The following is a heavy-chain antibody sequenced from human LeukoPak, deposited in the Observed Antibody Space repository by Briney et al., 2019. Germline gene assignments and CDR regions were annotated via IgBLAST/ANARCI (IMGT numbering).Heavy chain of an antibody. D-gene: IGHD3-3*01. CDR2: ISYDGSNK. J-gene: IGHJ4*02. CDR1: GFTFSSYG. V-gene: IGHV3-30*18. CDR3: AKGTYYDFWSGPDYYFDY. Sequence: GGSLRLSCVASGFTFSSYGMHWVRQAPGKGLEWVAVISYDGSNKYYADSVKGRFTISRDNSKNTLYLQMNSLRAEDTAVYYCAKGTYYDFWSGPDYYFDYWGQGTLVTVSS.